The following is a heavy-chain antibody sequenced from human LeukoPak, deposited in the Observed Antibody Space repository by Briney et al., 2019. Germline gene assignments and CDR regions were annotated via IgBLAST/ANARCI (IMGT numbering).Heavy chain of an antibody. V-gene: IGHV3-23*01. J-gene: IGHJ3*02. CDR2: IGGSGGST. CDR1: GFTFSSYA. D-gene: IGHD2-21*01. CDR3: ARSAYVFVDAFDI. Sequence: GGSLRLSCAASGFTFSSYAMSRVRQAPGKGLEWVSAIGGSGGSTYYADSVKGRFTISRDNAKNSLYLQMNSLRAEDTAVYYCARSAYVFVDAFDIWGQGTMVTVSS.